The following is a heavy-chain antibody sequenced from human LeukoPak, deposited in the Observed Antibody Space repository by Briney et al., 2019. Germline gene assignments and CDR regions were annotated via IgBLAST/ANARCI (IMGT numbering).Heavy chain of an antibody. V-gene: IGHV4-34*01. CDR1: GGSFSVYY. D-gene: IGHD4-23*01. CDR3: ARGGGTYGGHGVVAY. Sequence: PSETLSLSCAVYGGSFSVYYWHWIRHPPGKGLERIGEINHSGNTNYNTSLKSRVTISVDTSKKHFSLKLISVTAADTAVYYCARGGGTYGGHGVVAYWGQGPLVTVSS. J-gene: IGHJ4*02. CDR2: INHSGNT.